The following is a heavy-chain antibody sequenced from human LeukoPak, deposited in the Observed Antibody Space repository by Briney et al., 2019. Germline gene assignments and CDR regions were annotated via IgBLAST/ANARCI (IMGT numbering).Heavy chain of an antibody. CDR1: EFTISTYG. Sequence: GGSLRLSCAASEFTISTYGMSWVRQAPGKGLEWVSSISGSGGSTQYADSVQGRFAISRDNSKNTLYLQMNSLRVDDTAMYFCARDPNGDYIGAFDMRGRGTMVSVSS. CDR2: ISGSGGST. CDR3: ARDPNGDYIGAFDM. V-gene: IGHV3-23*01. D-gene: IGHD4-17*01. J-gene: IGHJ3*02.